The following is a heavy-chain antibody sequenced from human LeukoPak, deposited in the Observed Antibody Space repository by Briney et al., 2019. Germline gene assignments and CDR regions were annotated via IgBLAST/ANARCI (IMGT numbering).Heavy chain of an antibody. V-gene: IGHV3-23*01. J-gene: IGHJ6*02. CDR3: AKGLRNYYYYGMDV. Sequence: GGSLRLSCAASGFAFSSYAMNWVRQAPGKGLEWVSAISGSGGSTYYADPVKGRFTISRDNSKNTLYLQMNSLRAEDTAVYYCAKGLRNYYYYGMDVWGQGTTVTVSS. CDR1: GFAFSSYA. D-gene: IGHD4-17*01. CDR2: ISGSGGST.